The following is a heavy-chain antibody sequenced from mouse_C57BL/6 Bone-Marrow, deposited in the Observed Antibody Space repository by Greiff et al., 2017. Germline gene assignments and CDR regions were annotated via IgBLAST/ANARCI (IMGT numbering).Heavy chain of an antibody. CDR3: TWGTAWFAY. V-gene: IGHV6-6*01. D-gene: IGHD2-14*01. Sequence: EVKLVESGGGLVQPGGSMKLSCAASGFTFSDAWMDWVRQSPEKGLERVAEIRNKANNHATYYAESVKGSFTISRDDSKGSVYLQMNGLRAEDTGIYYCTWGTAWFAYWGQGTLVTVSA. J-gene: IGHJ3*01. CDR2: IRNKANNHAT. CDR1: GFTFSDAW.